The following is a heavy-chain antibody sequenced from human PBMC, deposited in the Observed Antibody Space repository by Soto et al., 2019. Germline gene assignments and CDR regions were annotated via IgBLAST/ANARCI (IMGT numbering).Heavy chain of an antibody. CDR1: GYSISSGHY. CDR3: ARVGPPDYSNFEY. J-gene: IGHJ4*02. D-gene: IGHD4-4*01. V-gene: IGHV4-38-2*01. CDR2: FYYTGSS. Sequence: PSETLSLTCAVSGYSISSGHYWAWIRQPPGKGLEWIGSFYYTGSSYYNPSLKSRVSISVDTSKNQISLKLRFVTAADTAVYFCARVGPPDYSNFEYWGQGRLVTVSS.